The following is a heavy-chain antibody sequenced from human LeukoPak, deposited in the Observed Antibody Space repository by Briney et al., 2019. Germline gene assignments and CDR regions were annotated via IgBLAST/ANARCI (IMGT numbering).Heavy chain of an antibody. CDR1: GFTFSSYA. J-gene: IGHJ4*02. CDR2: ISGSGGST. D-gene: IGHD3-22*01. V-gene: IGHV3-23*01. CDR3: AKDAYDSSGYSHAPDY. Sequence: PGGSLRLSCAASGFTFSSYAMSWVRQAPGKGLEWVSAISGSGGSTYYADSVKGRFTISRDNSKNTLYLQMNSLRAEDTAVYYCAKDAYDSSGYSHAPDYWGQGTLVTVSS.